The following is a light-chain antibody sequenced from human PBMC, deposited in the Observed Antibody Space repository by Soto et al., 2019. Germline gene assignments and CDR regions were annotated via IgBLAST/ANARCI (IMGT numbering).Light chain of an antibody. CDR1: QSVNSRF. CDR2: GVS. Sequence: EIALTQSPGTLSLSPGERATLSCRASQSVNSRFLAWYQQKPGQSPSLLIYGVSSRATSIPDRFIGSGSGTDFTLNISRMEPEDFAVYYCQHYDGPPFTFGPGTKVDIK. CDR3: QHYDGPPFT. V-gene: IGKV3-20*01. J-gene: IGKJ3*01.